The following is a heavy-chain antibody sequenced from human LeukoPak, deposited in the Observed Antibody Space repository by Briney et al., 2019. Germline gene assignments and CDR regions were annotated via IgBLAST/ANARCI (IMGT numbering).Heavy chain of an antibody. V-gene: IGHV1-18*01. Sequence: ASVKVSCKASGYTFTSYGISWVRQAPGQGLEWMGWISAYNGNTNYAQKLQGRVTMTTDTSTSTAYMELRSLRSDDTAVYYCARREELLRYFDWLPGERYYFDYWGQGTLVTVSS. CDR2: ISAYNGNT. CDR3: ARREELLRYFDWLPGERYYFDY. CDR1: GYTFTSYG. J-gene: IGHJ4*02. D-gene: IGHD3-9*01.